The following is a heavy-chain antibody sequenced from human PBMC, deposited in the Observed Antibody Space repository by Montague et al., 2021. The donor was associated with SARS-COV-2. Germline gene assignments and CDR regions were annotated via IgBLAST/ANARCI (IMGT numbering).Heavy chain of an antibody. CDR1: GGSFGDDH. V-gene: IGHV4-34*01. Sequence: SETLSLTCAVYGGSFGDDHWSWIRQPPGKGLEWIGDIKQSGRTNYNPSLKSRVTISVDTSKNQFSLKLTSVTAADTAVYFCARGHLSVSMIVVVFTSASYYFDYWGQGAQVTGSS. CDR2: IKQSGRT. CDR3: ARGHLSVSMIVVVFTSASYYFDY. D-gene: IGHD3-22*01. J-gene: IGHJ4*02.